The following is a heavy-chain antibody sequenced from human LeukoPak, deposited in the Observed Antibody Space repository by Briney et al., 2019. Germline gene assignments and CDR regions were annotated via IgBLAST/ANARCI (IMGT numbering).Heavy chain of an antibody. V-gene: IGHV3-48*03. CDR2: ISSSGDTI. CDR1: GFTFNRRG. CDR3: AELGITMIGGV. D-gene: IGHD3-10*02. Sequence: GGSLRLSCAASGFTFNRRGMHWVRQAPGKGLEWVSYISSSGDTIYYADSVKGRFTISRDNAKNSLYLQMNSLRAEDTAVYYCAELGITMIGGVWGKGTTVTISS. J-gene: IGHJ6*04.